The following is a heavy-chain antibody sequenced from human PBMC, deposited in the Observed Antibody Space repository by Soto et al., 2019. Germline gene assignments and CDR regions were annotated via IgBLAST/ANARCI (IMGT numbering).Heavy chain of an antibody. V-gene: IGHV1-3*01. J-gene: IGHJ5*02. CDR3: ARGAGRDYGGNNWFDP. Sequence: QVQLVQSGAEVKKPGASVKVSCKASGYTFTSYAMHWVRQAPGQRLEWMGWINAGNGNTKYSQKFQGRVTITRDTSARTAYMELSSLRSEDTAVYYCARGAGRDYGGNNWFDPWGQGTLVTVSS. D-gene: IGHD3-16*01. CDR2: INAGNGNT. CDR1: GYTFTSYA.